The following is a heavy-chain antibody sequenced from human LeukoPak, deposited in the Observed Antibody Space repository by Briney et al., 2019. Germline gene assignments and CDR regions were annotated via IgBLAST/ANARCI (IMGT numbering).Heavy chain of an antibody. J-gene: IGHJ4*02. Sequence: GGSLRLSCAASGFTFSSHWMHWVRQAPGKGLEWVSLIYSGGTIYYADSVKGRFTISRDNSKNMLYLQMNSPRADDTAVYYCARPASGGLSEDYWGQGTLVTVSS. CDR1: GFTFSSHW. D-gene: IGHD3-10*01. CDR2: IYSGGTI. V-gene: IGHV3-53*01. CDR3: ARPASGGLSEDY.